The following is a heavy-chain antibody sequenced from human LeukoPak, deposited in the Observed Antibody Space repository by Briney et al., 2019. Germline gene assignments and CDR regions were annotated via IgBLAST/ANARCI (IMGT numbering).Heavy chain of an antibody. D-gene: IGHD1-26*01. Sequence: SETLSLTCTVSGGSISSYYWSWIRQPPGKGLEWIGYIYYSGSNNYNPSLKSRVTISVDTSKKQFSLKLCSVTAADTAVYYCARVVGATKGAPDAFDIWGQGTMVTVSS. CDR2: IYYSGSN. V-gene: IGHV4-59*01. CDR1: GGSISSYY. CDR3: ARVVGATKGAPDAFDI. J-gene: IGHJ3*02.